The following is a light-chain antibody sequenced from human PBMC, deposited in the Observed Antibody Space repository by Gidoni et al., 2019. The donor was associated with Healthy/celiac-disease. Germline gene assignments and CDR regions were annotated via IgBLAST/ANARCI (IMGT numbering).Light chain of an antibody. CDR1: QSVSSSY. CDR2: GAA. CDR3: QQYGSSPPLT. Sequence: DIVLTQSPGTLSLSPGERATLSCRASQSVSSSYLAWYQQKPGQAPRRLIYGAASRATGIPDRCSGSGSCTDFTLTISRLEPEDFSVYYCQQYGSSPPLTFGHGTKVDIK. J-gene: IGKJ3*01. V-gene: IGKV3-20*01.